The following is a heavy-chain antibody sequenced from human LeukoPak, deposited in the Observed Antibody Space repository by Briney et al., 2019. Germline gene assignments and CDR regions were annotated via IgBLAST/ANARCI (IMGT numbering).Heavy chain of an antibody. J-gene: IGHJ4*02. V-gene: IGHV4-61*02. CDR1: GGSISSGSYY. D-gene: IGHD3-16*02. CDR2: IYTSGST. Sequence: SETLSLTCTVSGGSISSGSYYWSWIRQPAGKGLEWIGRIYTSGSTNYNPSLKSRVTISVDTSKNQFSLKLSSVTAADTAVYYCASTARIMITFGGVIAPDYWGQGTLVTVSS. CDR3: ASTARIMITFGGVIAPDY.